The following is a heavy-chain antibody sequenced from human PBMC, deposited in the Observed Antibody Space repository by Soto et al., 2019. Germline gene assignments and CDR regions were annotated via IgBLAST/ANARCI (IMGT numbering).Heavy chain of an antibody. J-gene: IGHJ4*02. CDR2: IYYSGST. CDR3: ARHVVERKSSSSAPMIDY. Sequence: PSETLSLTCTVSGGSISSSSYYWGWIRQPPGKGLEWIGSIYYSGSTYYNPSLKSRVTISVDTSKNQFSLKLSSVTAADTAVYYCARHVVERKSSSSAPMIDYWGQGTLVTVSS. V-gene: IGHV4-39*01. CDR1: GGSISSSSYY. D-gene: IGHD6-6*01.